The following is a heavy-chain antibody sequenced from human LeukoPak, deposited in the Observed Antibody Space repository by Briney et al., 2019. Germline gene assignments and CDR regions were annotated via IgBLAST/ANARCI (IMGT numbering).Heavy chain of an antibody. Sequence: PGGSLRLSCAASAFTFSSYWMSWVRQAPGKGLEWVANINQGGSEEYYVDSVKGRFTISRDNAKNSLYLQMNSLRAEDTAVYYCARAGSVGSVDYWGQGTLVTVSS. CDR3: ARAGSVGSVDY. J-gene: IGHJ4*02. V-gene: IGHV3-7*05. CDR1: AFTFSSYW. D-gene: IGHD5-24*01. CDR2: INQGGSEE.